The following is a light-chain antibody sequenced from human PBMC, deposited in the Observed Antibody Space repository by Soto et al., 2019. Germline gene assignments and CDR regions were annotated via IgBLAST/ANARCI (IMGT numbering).Light chain of an antibody. V-gene: IGLV2-14*03. CDR2: DVS. J-gene: IGLJ1*01. CDR1: SSDVGGYNY. CDR3: SSYTSSSTLV. Sequence: QSALTQPASVSGSPGQSIIISCTGTSSDVGGYNYVSWYQQHPGKAPKLMIYDVSNRPSGVSNRFSGSKSGNTASLTISGLQAEDDADYYCSSYTSSSTLVFGSGTKLTVL.